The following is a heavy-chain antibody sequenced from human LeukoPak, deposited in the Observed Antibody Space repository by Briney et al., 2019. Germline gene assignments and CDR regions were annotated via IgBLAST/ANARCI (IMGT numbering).Heavy chain of an antibody. Sequence: GRSLRLSCAASGFTFSDYYMSWIRQAPGKGLEWVSYISSSGSTIYYADSVKGRFTISRDNAKNSLYLQMSSLRAEDTAVYYCARDFTRYSSSWYYYYYGMDVWGQGTTVTVSS. D-gene: IGHD6-13*01. CDR3: ARDFTRYSSSWYYYYYGMDV. V-gene: IGHV3-11*01. CDR1: GFTFSDYY. J-gene: IGHJ6*02. CDR2: ISSSGSTI.